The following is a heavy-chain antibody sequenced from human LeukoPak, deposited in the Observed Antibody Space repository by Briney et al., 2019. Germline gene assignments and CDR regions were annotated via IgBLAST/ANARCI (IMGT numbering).Heavy chain of an antibody. CDR2: INSDGSST. J-gene: IGHJ4*02. CDR3: ARSYYYDSSGYNYFDY. V-gene: IGHV3-74*01. CDR1: GFTFSSYW. D-gene: IGHD3-22*01. Sequence: PGGSLRLSCAASGFTFSSYWMHWVRQAPGKGLVWVSRINSDGSSTSYADSVKGRFTISRDNAKNTLYLQMNSLRAADTAVYYCARSYYYDSSGYNYFDYWGQGTLVTVSS.